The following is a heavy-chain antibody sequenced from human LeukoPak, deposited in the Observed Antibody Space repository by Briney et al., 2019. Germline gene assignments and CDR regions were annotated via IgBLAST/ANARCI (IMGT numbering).Heavy chain of an antibody. V-gene: IGHV1-69*13. CDR2: IIPIFGTA. D-gene: IGHD3-22*01. CDR1: GGTFSSYA. CDR3: ARVPLPMTDYYDRGYDAFDI. J-gene: IGHJ3*02. Sequence: SVKVSCKASGGTFSSYAISWVRQAPGQGLEWMEGIIPIFGTANYAQKFQGRVTITADESTSTAYMELSSLRSEDTAVYYCARVPLPMTDYYDRGYDAFDIWGQGTMVTVSS.